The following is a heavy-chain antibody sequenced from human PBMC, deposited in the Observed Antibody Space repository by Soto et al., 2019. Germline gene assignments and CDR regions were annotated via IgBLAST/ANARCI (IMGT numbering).Heavy chain of an antibody. Sequence: EVQLLESGGGLVQPGGSLSLSCAASGFTFSSYTMNWVRQAPGKGREWVSSISGSGGSTYYADSVKGRFTISRDNSKNTLYLQMSSLRAEDTAVYYCAKERAVAVWGQGTLVTVSS. CDR2: ISGSGGST. D-gene: IGHD6-19*01. CDR1: GFTFSSYT. V-gene: IGHV3-23*01. J-gene: IGHJ4*02. CDR3: AKERAVAV.